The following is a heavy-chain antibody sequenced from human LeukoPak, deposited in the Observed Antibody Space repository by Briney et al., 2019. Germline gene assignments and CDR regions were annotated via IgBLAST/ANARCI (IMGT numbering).Heavy chain of an antibody. D-gene: IGHD2-2*03. CDR2: INHSGST. V-gene: IGHV4-34*01. Sequence: SETLSLTCAVYGGSFSGYLWSWIRQPPGKGLEWIGEINHSGSTNYNPSLKSRVTISVDTSKNQFSLKLSSVTAADTAVYYCARAGYCSSTSCRTYGYWGQGTLVTVSS. CDR1: GGSFSGYL. J-gene: IGHJ4*02. CDR3: ARAGYCSSTSCRTYGY.